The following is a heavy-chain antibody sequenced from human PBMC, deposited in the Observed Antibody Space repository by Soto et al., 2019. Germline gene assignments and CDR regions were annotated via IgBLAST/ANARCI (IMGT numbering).Heavy chain of an antibody. J-gene: IGHJ6*02. CDR3: ARLPSNYYGSGSYDPYYYYGMDV. Sequence: PSETLSLTCTVSGGSISSGDYYWSWIRQPPGKGLEWIGYIYYSGSTYYNPSLKSRVTISVDTSKNQFSLKLSSVTAADTAVYYCARLPSNYYGSGSYDPYYYYGMDVWGQGTTVTVSS. CDR2: IYYSGST. D-gene: IGHD3-10*01. V-gene: IGHV4-30-4*01. CDR1: GGSISSGDYY.